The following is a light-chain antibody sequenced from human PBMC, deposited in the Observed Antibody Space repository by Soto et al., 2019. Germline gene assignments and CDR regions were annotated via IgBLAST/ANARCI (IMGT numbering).Light chain of an antibody. V-gene: IGLV1-51*02. CDR2: ENN. CDR1: SFNIGNNY. Sequence: QSVLTQPPSVSAAPGQKVTISCSGNSFNIGNNYVSWSQHLPGTVPKLLIYENNKRPPGIPDRFSASKSGTSATLGITGLQTGDEGNYYCAAWDSSLSAGVFGGGTKLTVL. J-gene: IGLJ3*02. CDR3: AAWDSSLSAGV.